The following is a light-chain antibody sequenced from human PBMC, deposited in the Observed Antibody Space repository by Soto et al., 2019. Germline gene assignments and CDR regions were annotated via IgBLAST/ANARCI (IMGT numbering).Light chain of an antibody. V-gene: IGKV3-11*01. CDR3: QQYGSSPTT. Sequence: EIVLTQSPATLSLSPGEIATLSCRASQSVSSYVAWYQQKPGQVPRLLIYDASNRAKGIPAWFSRSGSGTDFTLTFSSREPEDFAVYYCQQYGSSPTTLGQGTKLEIK. CDR2: DAS. J-gene: IGKJ2*01. CDR1: QSVSSY.